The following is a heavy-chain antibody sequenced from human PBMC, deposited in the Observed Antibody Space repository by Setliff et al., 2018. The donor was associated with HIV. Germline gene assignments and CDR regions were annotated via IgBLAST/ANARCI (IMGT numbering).Heavy chain of an antibody. D-gene: IGHD3-10*01. CDR3: ARETVIRGVTGDDAFDI. CDR2: ISSSGGTT. Sequence: LRLSCAASGFTFSDYYMNWIRQAPGKGLEWLSYISSSGGTTDCADSVKGRFTISRDNAENSLYLHMNSLRAEDTAVYYCARETVIRGVTGDDAFDIWGQGTVVTVSS. J-gene: IGHJ3*02. CDR1: GFTFSDYY. V-gene: IGHV3-11*01.